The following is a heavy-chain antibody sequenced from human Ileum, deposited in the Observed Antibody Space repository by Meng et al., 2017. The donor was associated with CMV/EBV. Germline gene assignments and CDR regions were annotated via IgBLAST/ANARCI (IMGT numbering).Heavy chain of an antibody. Sequence: EVRLVVSGGGLIQPGAPLRLSWAASGFTVRSNYMSWVRQAPGKGLEWVSVIYSDGNTYYADSVKGRFTISRDNSKNTLYLQMNSLRAEDTAVYYCAREGTGNFDYWGQGTLVTVSS. CDR3: AREGTGNFDY. D-gene: IGHD3-10*01. CDR1: GFTVRSNY. V-gene: IGHV3-53*01. J-gene: IGHJ4*02. CDR2: IYSDGNT.